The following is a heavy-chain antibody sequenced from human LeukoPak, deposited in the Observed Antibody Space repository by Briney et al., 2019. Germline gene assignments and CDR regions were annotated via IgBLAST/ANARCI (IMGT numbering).Heavy chain of an antibody. CDR1: GFTFNSYN. Sequence: GGSLRLSCAASGFTFNSYNMNWVRQAPGKGPEWVSYISSSSSTIYYADSVKGRFTISRDSAKTSLFLQMNSLRDEDTAVYYCARAYSSSSGRDAFDSWGLGTLATVSS. D-gene: IGHD6-6*01. V-gene: IGHV3-48*02. J-gene: IGHJ3*02. CDR2: ISSSSSTI. CDR3: ARAYSSSSGRDAFDS.